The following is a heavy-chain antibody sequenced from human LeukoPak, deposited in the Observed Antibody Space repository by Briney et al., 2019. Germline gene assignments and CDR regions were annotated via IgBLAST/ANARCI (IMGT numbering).Heavy chain of an antibody. CDR2: ISYSGNT. Sequence: SETLSLTCAVCGGSFSTYYWTWIRQPPGKGLEWIAEISYSGNTNYNPSLKSRVTIGTSKNEISLNLTSVTAADTAVYYCARHGFDPVQNVAHWYFDLWGRGTLVTVSS. D-gene: IGHD3-10*01. CDR3: ARHGFDPVQNVAHWYFDL. CDR1: GGSFSTYY. J-gene: IGHJ2*01. V-gene: IGHV4-34*01.